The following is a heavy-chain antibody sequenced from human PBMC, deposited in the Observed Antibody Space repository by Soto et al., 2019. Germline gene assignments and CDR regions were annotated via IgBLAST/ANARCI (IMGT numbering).Heavy chain of an antibody. CDR1: GFICSSYD. CDR3: AKATATGGGAFEI. D-gene: IGHD2-8*02. CDR2: ILVAGSQ. J-gene: IGHJ3*02. Sequence: AGGSLRLSCAVSGFICSSYDMSWVRQAPGKGLAWVSTILVAGSQHYEDSVQGRFTISRDTSKNTVFLYMNSLTAGDTAVYYCAKATATGGGAFEIYAQGTMVTVSS. V-gene: IGHV3-23*01.